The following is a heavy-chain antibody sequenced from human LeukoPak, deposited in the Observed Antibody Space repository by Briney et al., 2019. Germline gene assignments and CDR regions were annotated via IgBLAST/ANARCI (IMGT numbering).Heavy chain of an antibody. CDR1: GYTSTSYD. CDR3: ASIYCSSTSCYFGY. V-gene: IGHV1-8*01. J-gene: IGHJ4*02. Sequence: GASVKVPCKASGYTSTSYDINWVRQATGQGLEWMGWMNPNSGNTGYAQKFQGRVTMTRNTSISTAYMELSSLRSEDTAVYYCASIYCSSTSCYFGYWGQGTLVTVSS. CDR2: MNPNSGNT. D-gene: IGHD2-2*01.